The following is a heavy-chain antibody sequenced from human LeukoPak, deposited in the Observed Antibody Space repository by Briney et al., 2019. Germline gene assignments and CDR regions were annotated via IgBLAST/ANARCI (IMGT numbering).Heavy chain of an antibody. CDR2: INGSGSFT. CDR3: AKAEGYCSGTWCFRWFDR. J-gene: IGHJ5*02. Sequence: GSLRLSCAASGFTFSNYVMGWVRQDPGKGLQWVSIINGSGSFTSYADSVKGRLTISRDNSKNTLYLQMNSLRAEDTAVYYCAKAEGYCSGTWCFRWFDRWGQGTLVTVSS. V-gene: IGHV3-23*05. CDR1: GFTFSNYV. D-gene: IGHD2-15*01.